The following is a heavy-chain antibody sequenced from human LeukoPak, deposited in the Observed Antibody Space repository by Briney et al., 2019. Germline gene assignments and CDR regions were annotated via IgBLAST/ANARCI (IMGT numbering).Heavy chain of an antibody. CDR3: ARDSVVSGSGAVDY. V-gene: IGHV1-8*01. CDR1: GYTFTSYD. J-gene: IGHJ4*02. CDR2: MNPNSGNT. Sequence: ASVKVSRKASGYTFTSYDINWVRQATGQGLEWMGWMNPNSGNTGYAQKFQGRVTMTRNTSISTAYMELSSLRSEDTAVYYCARDSVVSGSGAVDYWGQGTLVTVSS. D-gene: IGHD4-23*01.